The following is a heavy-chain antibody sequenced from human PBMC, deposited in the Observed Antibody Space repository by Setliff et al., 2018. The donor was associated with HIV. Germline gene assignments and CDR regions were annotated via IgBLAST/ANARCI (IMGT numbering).Heavy chain of an antibody. CDR2: IRSKAYGGTT. Sequence: GGSLRLSCTASGFTFGDYAMSWVRQAPGKGLEWVGFIRSKAYGGTTEYAASVKGRFTISRDDSKSIAYLQMNSLKTEDTAVYYCTRDQGGYCSGGSCYEHAFDIWGQGTMVT. D-gene: IGHD2-15*01. J-gene: IGHJ3*02. CDR3: TRDQGGYCSGGSCYEHAFDI. CDR1: GFTFGDYA. V-gene: IGHV3-49*04.